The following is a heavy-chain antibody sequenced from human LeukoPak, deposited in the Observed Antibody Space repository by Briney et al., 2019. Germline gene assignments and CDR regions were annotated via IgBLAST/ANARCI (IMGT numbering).Heavy chain of an antibody. CDR1: GGSISSYY. CDR3: AKSRDGYNYYYFDY. CDR2: IYYSGNT. V-gene: IGHV4-59*08. D-gene: IGHD5-24*01. Sequence: SETLSLTCTVSGGSISSYYWSWIRQPPGKGLEWIGYIYYSGNTNYNPSLKSRVTISVDTSKNQISLKLSSVTAADTAVYYCAKSRDGYNYYYFDYWGQGTLVTVSS. J-gene: IGHJ4*02.